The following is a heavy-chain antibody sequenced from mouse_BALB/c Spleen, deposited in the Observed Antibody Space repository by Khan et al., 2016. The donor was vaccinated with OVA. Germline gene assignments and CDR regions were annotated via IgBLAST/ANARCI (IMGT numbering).Heavy chain of an antibody. CDR1: GFTFSSYA. V-gene: IGHV5-9-3*01. J-gene: IGHJ1*01. CDR3: ARPTITTVVATSYWFFDV. Sequence: EVELVESGGGLVKPGGSLKLSCAASGFTFSSYAMSWVRQTPEKRLDWVASISSGGIYTSYPDSVKGRFTISRDNAKNTLYLQMSSLRSEDAAMYYCARPTITTVVATSYWFFDVWGEGTTVTVAS. D-gene: IGHD1-1*01. CDR2: ISSGGIYT.